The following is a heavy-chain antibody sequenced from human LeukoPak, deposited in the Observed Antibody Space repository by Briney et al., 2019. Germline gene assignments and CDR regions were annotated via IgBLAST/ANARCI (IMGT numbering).Heavy chain of an antibody. CDR3: ARDSPAWELPIDY. Sequence: GGSLRLSCAASSFTPSSHGMAWVRQAPGQGLEWISTIDSSATSTYYADSVKGRFTISRDNSMNTFFLQMNSLRAEDTAVYYCARDSPAWELPIDYWGQGTLVTVSS. V-gene: IGHV3-23*01. CDR1: SFTPSSHG. D-gene: IGHD1-26*01. J-gene: IGHJ4*02. CDR2: IDSSATST.